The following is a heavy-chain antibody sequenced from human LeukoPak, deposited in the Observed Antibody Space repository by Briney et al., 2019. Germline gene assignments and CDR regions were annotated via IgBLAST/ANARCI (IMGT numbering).Heavy chain of an antibody. V-gene: IGHV4-4*07. Sequence: SETLSLTCTVSGGSISSYYWSWIRQPAGKGLEWIGRIYSSGSTNYNPSLKSRVTMSVDTSKNQFSLKLSSVTAADTAIYYCARDSPKRYSGSYFDYWGQGTLVTVSS. CDR1: GGSISSYY. D-gene: IGHD1-26*01. CDR2: IYSSGST. CDR3: ARDSPKRYSGSYFDY. J-gene: IGHJ4*02.